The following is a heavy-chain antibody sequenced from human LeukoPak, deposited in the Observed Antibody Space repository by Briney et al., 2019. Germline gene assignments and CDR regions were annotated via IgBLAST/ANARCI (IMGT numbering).Heavy chain of an antibody. J-gene: IGHJ5*02. Sequence: TSETLSLTCAVSDGSFSNYYWSWFRQSPGEGLEWIAEIYPGETAKYNPSLWSRVTISADTSKSQFSLRLTSVTVADTAVYYCAGYHQWFLNDRWGQGTLVTVSS. CDR1: DGSFSNYY. V-gene: IGHV4-34*01. D-gene: IGHD2-8*01. CDR3: AGYHQWFLNDR. CDR2: IYPGETA.